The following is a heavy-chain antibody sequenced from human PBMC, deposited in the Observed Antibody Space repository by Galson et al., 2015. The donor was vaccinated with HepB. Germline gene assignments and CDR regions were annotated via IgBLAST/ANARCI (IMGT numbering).Heavy chain of an antibody. CDR3: AKPPGAVTTEVIDY. J-gene: IGHJ4*02. Sequence: SLRLSCAASGFNFSNFGMSWVRQAPGKGLEWVSGINGSTLTTYYADSVKGRFTVSRDNSKNTLFLQMNSLRAEDTAIYYCAKPPGAVTTEVIDYWGQGTLVTVSS. V-gene: IGHV3-23*01. D-gene: IGHD4-23*01. CDR2: INGSTLTT. CDR1: GFNFSNFG.